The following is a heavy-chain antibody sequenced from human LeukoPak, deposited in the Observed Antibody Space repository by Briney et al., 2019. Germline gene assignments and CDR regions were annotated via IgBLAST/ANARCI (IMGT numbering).Heavy chain of an antibody. CDR1: SVSIYSYY. J-gene: IGHJ4*02. Sequence: SETLSLTCTVSSVSIYSYYWSWIRQPPGKGLEWIGYVYYSGSTNFNPSLESRVTISVDTAKNQFALKLTSVTAADTAIYYCARGGYYFDYWGQGSLVTVSS. CDR2: VYYSGST. CDR3: ARGGYYFDY. V-gene: IGHV4-59*01.